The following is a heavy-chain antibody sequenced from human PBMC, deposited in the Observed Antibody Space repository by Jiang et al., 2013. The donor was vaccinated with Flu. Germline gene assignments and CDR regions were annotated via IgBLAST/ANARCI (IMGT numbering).Heavy chain of an antibody. CDR2: IIPILGIA. V-gene: IGHV1-69*10. J-gene: IGHJ3*02. CDR3: ARSGDLTPKGNDAFDI. CDR1: GGTFSSYA. Sequence: SCKASGGTFSSYAISWVRQAPGQGLEWMGGIIPILGIANYAQKFQGRVTITADKSTSTAYMELSSLRSEDTAVYYCARSGDLTPKGNDAFDIWGQGTMVTVSS. D-gene: IGHD3-9*01.